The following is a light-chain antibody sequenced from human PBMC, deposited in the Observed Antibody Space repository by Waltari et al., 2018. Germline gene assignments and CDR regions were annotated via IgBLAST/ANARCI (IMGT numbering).Light chain of an antibody. CDR3: CSYAGSHTWV. CDR2: DVT. V-gene: IGLV2-11*01. J-gene: IGLJ3*02. CDR1: SSAVGDYNY. Sequence: QSALTQPRSVSGSPGQSVTISCPGTSSAVGDYNYVSWYQHHPGKAPQLMIYDVTKRPSGVPDRFSGSKSGNTASLTISGLQAEDEADYYCCSYAGSHTWVFGGGTKLTVL.